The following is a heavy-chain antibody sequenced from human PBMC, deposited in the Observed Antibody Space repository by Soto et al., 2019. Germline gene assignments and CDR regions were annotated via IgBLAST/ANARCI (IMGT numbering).Heavy chain of an antibody. J-gene: IGHJ6*02. CDR3: ARGRIVGATYYYYYGMDV. V-gene: IGHV1-69*13. CDR2: IIPIFGTA. Sequence: SVKVSCKASGGTLSSYAISWVRQAPGEGLEWMGGIIPIFGTANYAQKFQGRVTITADESTSTAYMELSSLRSEDTAVYYCARGRIVGATYYYYYGMDVWGQGTTVTVSS. CDR1: GGTLSSYA. D-gene: IGHD1-26*01.